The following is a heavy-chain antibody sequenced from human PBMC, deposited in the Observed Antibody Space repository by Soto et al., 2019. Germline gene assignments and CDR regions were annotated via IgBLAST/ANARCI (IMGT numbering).Heavy chain of an antibody. Sequence: EVQLVESGGGLVQPGGSLRLSCAASGITFSSYWMSWVRQAPGKGLEWVANIKQDGSEKFYVDSVKGRFTISRDNAKNSLYLLMNSLRAEDTAVYYCARALRYGNIWGQGTMVTVSS. J-gene: IGHJ3*02. V-gene: IGHV3-7*04. CDR2: IKQDGSEK. CDR3: ARALRYGNI. D-gene: IGHD5-18*01. CDR1: GITFSSYW.